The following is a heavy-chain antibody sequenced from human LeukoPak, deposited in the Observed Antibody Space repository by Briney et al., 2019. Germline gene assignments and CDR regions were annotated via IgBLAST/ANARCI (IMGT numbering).Heavy chain of an antibody. CDR1: GYTFTGYY. CDR2: INPNSGGT. CDR3: ARDNKVPSIAARLGLSMDV. J-gene: IGHJ6*04. Sequence: GASVKVSCKASGYTFTGYYMHWVRQAPGQGLEWMGWINPNSGGTNYAQKFQGRVTMTRDTSISTAYMELSRLRSDDTAVYYCARDNKVPSIAARLGLSMDVWGKGTTVTVSS. D-gene: IGHD6-6*01. V-gene: IGHV1-2*02.